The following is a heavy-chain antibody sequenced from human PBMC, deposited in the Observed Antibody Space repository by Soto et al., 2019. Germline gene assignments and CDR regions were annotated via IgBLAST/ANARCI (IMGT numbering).Heavy chain of an antibody. CDR2: ISGSGGST. CDR3: AKDTTIADYDSSGYPPYYFDY. Sequence: GGSLRLSCAASGFTFSSYAMSWVRQAPGKGLEWVSAISGSGGSTYYADSVKGRFTISRDNSKTTLYLQMNSLRAEDTAVYDCAKDTTIADYDSSGYPPYYFDYWGQGTLVTVSS. D-gene: IGHD3-22*01. V-gene: IGHV3-23*01. J-gene: IGHJ4*02. CDR1: GFTFSSYA.